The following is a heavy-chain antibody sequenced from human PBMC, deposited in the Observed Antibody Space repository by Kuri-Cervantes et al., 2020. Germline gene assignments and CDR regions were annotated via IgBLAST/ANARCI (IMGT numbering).Heavy chain of an antibody. Sequence: GGSLRLSCVASTFTFSTYGMHWVRQAPGKGLEWVAVILYDGSKQFYADSVKGRFTISRDNSKNTLYLQMNSLRAEDTAMYYCACLEITMIAVFTLDALDIWGQGTMVTVSS. CDR1: TFTFSTYG. CDR3: ACLEITMIAVFTLDALDI. J-gene: IGHJ3*02. V-gene: IGHV3-30*03. CDR2: ILYDGSKQ. D-gene: IGHD3-22*01.